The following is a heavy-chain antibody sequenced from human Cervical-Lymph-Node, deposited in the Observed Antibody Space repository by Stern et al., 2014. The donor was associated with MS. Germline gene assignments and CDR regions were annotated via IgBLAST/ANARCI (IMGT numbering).Heavy chain of an antibody. CDR3: ASPFPNWNPFFDY. CDR2: IIPLFDTA. CDR1: GGTFTTHG. D-gene: IGHD1-1*01. V-gene: IGHV1-69*01. J-gene: IGHJ4*02. Sequence: VQLLQSGAEVKKPGSSVKVSCKASGGTFTTHGISWVRQAPGQGLEWMGGIIPLFDTANYAQKFQGRVTITADESTSTAYMELSSLQSDHRAIFWWASPFPNWNPFFDYWGQGTLVTVPS.